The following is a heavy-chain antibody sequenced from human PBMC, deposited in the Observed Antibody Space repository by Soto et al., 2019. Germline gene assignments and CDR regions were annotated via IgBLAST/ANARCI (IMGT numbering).Heavy chain of an antibody. CDR1: GGSISSGGYS. J-gene: IGHJ3*02. V-gene: IGHV4-30-2*01. D-gene: IGHD3-22*01. CDR3: ARSDYYDSAPTFFFDI. Sequence: QLQLQESGSGLVKPSQTLSLTCAVSGGSISSGGYSWSWIRQPPGKGLEWIGYIYHSGSTYYNPSLKSRVTISVDRSKNQFSLKLSSVTAADTAVYYCARSDYYDSAPTFFFDIWGQGTMVTVSS. CDR2: IYHSGST.